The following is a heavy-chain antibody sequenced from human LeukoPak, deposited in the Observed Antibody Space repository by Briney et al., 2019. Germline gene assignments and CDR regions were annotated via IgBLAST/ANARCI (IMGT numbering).Heavy chain of an antibody. CDR2: IYSGGST. D-gene: IGHD3-22*01. CDR3: ARVRDSSGYKFDY. J-gene: IGHJ4*02. Sequence: PGGSLRLSCAASGFTVSSNYMSWVRQAPGKGLEWVSVIYSGGSTYYADSVKGRFTISRDNSKNTLYLQMNSLRAEDTAVYYCARVRDSSGYKFDYWGQGTLVTVSS. V-gene: IGHV3-53*01. CDR1: GFTVSSNY.